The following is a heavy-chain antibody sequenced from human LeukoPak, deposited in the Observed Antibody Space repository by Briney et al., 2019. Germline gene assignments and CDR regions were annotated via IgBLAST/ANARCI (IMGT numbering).Heavy chain of an antibody. V-gene: IGHV3-11*01. CDR3: ATVAGYCSSTSCYSNWFDP. Sequence: GGSLRLSCAASGFTFSDYYMSWIRQAPGKGLEWVSYISSSGVTIYYADSVEGRFTISRDNAKNSLYLQMNSLRAEDTAVYYCATVAGYCSSTSCYSNWFDPWGQGTLVTVSS. CDR2: ISSSGVTI. D-gene: IGHD2-2*03. CDR1: GFTFSDYY. J-gene: IGHJ5*02.